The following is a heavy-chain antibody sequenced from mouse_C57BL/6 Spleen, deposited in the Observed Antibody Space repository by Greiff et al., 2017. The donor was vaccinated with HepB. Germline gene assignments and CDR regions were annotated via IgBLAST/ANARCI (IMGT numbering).Heavy chain of an antibody. CDR1: GFTFSDYY. CDR3: ARVANYYGSRENYFDY. J-gene: IGHJ2*01. CDR2: INYDGSST. Sequence: EVKLVESEGGLVQPGSSMKLSCTASGFTFSDYYMAWVRQVPEKGLEWVANINYDGSSTYYLDSLKSRFIISRDNAKNILYLQMSSLKSEDTATYYCARVANYYGSRENYFDYWGQGTTLTVSS. D-gene: IGHD1-1*01. V-gene: IGHV5-16*01.